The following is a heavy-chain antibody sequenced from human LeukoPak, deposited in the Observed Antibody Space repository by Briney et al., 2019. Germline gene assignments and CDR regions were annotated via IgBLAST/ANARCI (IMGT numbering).Heavy chain of an antibody. CDR3: ARVGRGGSWDRPFDI. CDR1: GGSISTYY. J-gene: IGHJ3*02. V-gene: IGHV4-59*01. D-gene: IGHD2-15*01. Sequence: SETLSLTCTVSGGSISTYYWSWIRQPPGKGLEWIGYIYYSGYTNDNPSLKSRVTISVDTSNNQFSLKLSSVTAADTAVYYCARVGRGGSWDRPFDIWGQGTMVTVSS. CDR2: IYYSGYT.